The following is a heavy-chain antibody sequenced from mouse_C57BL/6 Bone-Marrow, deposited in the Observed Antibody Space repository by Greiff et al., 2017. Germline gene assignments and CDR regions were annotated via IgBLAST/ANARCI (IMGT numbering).Heavy chain of an antibody. CDR2: IYPRSGNT. CDR1: GYPFTSYG. CDR3: ARRTYHRGFAY. V-gene: IGHV1-81*01. J-gene: IGHJ3*01. Sequence: VQLQQSGAELARPGASVKLSCKASGYPFTSYGISWVKQRPGQGLEWIGEIYPRSGNTYYNEKFKGKATLTADKSSSTAYMELRSLTSEDSAVYFCARRTYHRGFAYWGQGTLVTVSA. D-gene: IGHD2-14*01.